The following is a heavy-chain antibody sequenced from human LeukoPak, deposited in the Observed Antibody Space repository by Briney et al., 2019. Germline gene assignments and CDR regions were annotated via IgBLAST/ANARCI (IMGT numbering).Heavy chain of an antibody. J-gene: IGHJ4*02. Sequence: GGSLRLSCAVSGFTVSSNYMSWVRQAPGKGLEWVSGIYHGGSTYYYDSVKGRFTISRDNSKNEVYLQMNRLRADGTAVYYCASPKEGRTPTVTFDYWGEGTLVTV. V-gene: IGHV3-66*01. D-gene: IGHD1-1*01. CDR3: ASPKEGRTPTVTFDY. CDR1: GFTVSSNY. CDR2: IYHGGST.